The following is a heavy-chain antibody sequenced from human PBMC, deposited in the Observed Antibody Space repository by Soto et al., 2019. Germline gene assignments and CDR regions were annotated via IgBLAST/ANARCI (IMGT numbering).Heavy chain of an antibody. J-gene: IGHJ4*02. CDR3: ARVLRGIVVVVAAIDY. V-gene: IGHV4-38-2*01. CDR2: IYHSGST. D-gene: IGHD2-15*01. Sequence: SETLSLTCAVSGYSISSGYYWGWIRQPPGKGLEWIGSIYHSGSTYYNPSLKSRVTISVATSKNQFSLTLSSVTAADTAVYYCARVLRGIVVVVAAIDYWGQGTLVTVSS. CDR1: GYSISSGYY.